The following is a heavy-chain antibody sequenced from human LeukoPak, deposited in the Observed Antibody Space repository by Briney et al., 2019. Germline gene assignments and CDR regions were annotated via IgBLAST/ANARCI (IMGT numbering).Heavy chain of an antibody. D-gene: IGHD3-9*01. CDR2: ISYGGNT. CDR3: ARMILTGSSRGYFNF. V-gene: IGHV4-39*01. J-gene: IGHJ4*02. CDR1: GASISSSGYY. Sequence: PSETLSLTCTVSGASISSSGYYWGWIRRHPGKGLEWIGSISYGGNTYYKSSLKSRVTISVDTSKNQFSLRLSSVTAADTAVYYCARMILTGSSRGYFNFWGQGTLVPVSS.